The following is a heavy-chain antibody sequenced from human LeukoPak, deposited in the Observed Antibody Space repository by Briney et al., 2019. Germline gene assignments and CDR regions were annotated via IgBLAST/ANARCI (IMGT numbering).Heavy chain of an antibody. CDR3: ARDRLKWLVLRHLDGAFDI. D-gene: IGHD6-19*01. Sequence: ASVKVSCKASGYTFTGYYMHWVRQAPGQGLEWMGWINPNSGGTNYAQKFQGRVTMTRDTSISTAYMELSRLRSDDTAVYYCARDRLKWLVLRHLDGAFDIWGQGTMVTVSA. CDR2: INPNSGGT. CDR1: GYTFTGYY. V-gene: IGHV1-2*02. J-gene: IGHJ3*02.